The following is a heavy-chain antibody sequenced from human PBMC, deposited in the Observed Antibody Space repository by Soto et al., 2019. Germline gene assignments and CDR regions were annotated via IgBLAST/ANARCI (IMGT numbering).Heavy chain of an antibody. V-gene: IGHV1-2*02. D-gene: IGHD3-22*01. CDR3: ARGPYYYDRSGYFSLDY. J-gene: IGHJ4*02. CDR1: GYTFTGYY. Sequence: GASVKVSCKASGYTFTGYYMHWVRQAPGQGLEWMGWINPNSGDTNYAQKFQGRVTMTRDTSISTAYMELSGLRSDDTAVYYCARGPYYYDRSGYFSLDYWGQGTLGTVAS. CDR2: INPNSGDT.